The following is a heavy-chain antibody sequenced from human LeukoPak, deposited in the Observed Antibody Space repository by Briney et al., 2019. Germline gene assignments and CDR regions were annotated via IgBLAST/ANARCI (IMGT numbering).Heavy chain of an antibody. CDR2: ISSSSSYI. CDR3: ARAVLARLVDY. V-gene: IGHV3-21*01. CDR1: GFTFSSYS. Sequence: GGSLRLSCAASGFTFSSYSMNWVRQAPGKGLEWVSSISSSSSYIYYADSVKGRFTISRDNAKNSLYLQMNSLRAKDTAVYYCARAVLARLVDYWGQGTLVTVSS. J-gene: IGHJ4*02. D-gene: IGHD4/OR15-4a*01.